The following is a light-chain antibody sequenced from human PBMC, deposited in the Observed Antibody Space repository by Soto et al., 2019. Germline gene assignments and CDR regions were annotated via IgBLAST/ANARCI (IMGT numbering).Light chain of an antibody. Sequence: DIQMTQSPSTLSASVGDRVSITCRASQSISSWLAWYQQKPGKAPKLLFYKASSLETGVPSRFSGTGSGTEFTLTISSLQPDDFATYYCQQYDLYPWTFGQGPKVEI. CDR3: QQYDLYPWT. J-gene: IGKJ1*01. CDR1: QSISSW. V-gene: IGKV1-5*03. CDR2: KAS.